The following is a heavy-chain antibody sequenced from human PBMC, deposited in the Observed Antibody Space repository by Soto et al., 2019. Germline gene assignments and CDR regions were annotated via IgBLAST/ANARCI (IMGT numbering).Heavy chain of an antibody. Sequence: QVQLVQSGAEVKKPGSSVKVSCKASGGTFSSYAISWVRQATGHGLEWMGGFSPIVGAANYAQKLQGRVTITADESTSTAYMELSSLRSEDTAVYYCARHVPAAGYDYGMDVWGQGTTVTVSS. CDR3: ARHVPAAGYDYGMDV. D-gene: IGHD2-2*01. V-gene: IGHV1-69*12. J-gene: IGHJ6*02. CDR1: GGTFSSYA. CDR2: FSPIVGAA.